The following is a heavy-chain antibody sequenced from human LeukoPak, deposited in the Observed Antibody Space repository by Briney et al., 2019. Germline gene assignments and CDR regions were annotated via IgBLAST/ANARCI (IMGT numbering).Heavy chain of an antibody. D-gene: IGHD3-10*02. CDR3: AELGITMIGGV. CDR2: IYSGGST. V-gene: IGHV3-53*01. J-gene: IGHJ6*04. CDR1: GFTVSSND. Sequence: GGSLRLSCAASGFTVSSNDMSWVRQAPGKGLECISVIYSGGSTDYADSVKGRLTISRDNSKNSLYLQMNSLRAEDTAVYYCAELGITMIGGVWGKGTTVTISS.